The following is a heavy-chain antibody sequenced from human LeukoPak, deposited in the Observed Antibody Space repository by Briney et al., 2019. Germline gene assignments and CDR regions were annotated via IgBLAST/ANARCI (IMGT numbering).Heavy chain of an antibody. J-gene: IGHJ4*02. D-gene: IGHD6-13*01. CDR1: GFTLSSYS. CDR3: ARDSSSWSAEFDY. CDR2: ISSSSSYI. Sequence: PGGSLRLSCAASGFTLSSYSMNWVRQAPGKGLEWVSSISSSSSYIYYADSVKGRFTISRDNAKNSLYLQMNSLRAEDTAVYYCARDSSSWSAEFDYWGQGTLVTVSS. V-gene: IGHV3-21*04.